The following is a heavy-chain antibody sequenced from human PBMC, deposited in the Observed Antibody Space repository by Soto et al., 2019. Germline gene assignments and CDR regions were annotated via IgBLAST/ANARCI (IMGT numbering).Heavy chain of an antibody. V-gene: IGHV5-10-1*01. CDR2: IDPTDSHT. CDR3: ARQSGVPAALGY. J-gene: IGHJ4*02. Sequence: SLKISCEASGFKLTNYWINWVRQMPGKGLEWIGRIDPTDSHTTYSPSFEGHVTISLDKSINTAYLHWGSLKASDTAVFYCARQSGVPAALGYWGQGTLVTVSS. CDR1: GFKLTNYW. D-gene: IGHD2-2*01.